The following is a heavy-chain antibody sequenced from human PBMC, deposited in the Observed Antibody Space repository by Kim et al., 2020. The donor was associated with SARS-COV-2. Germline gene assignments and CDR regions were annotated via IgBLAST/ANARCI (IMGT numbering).Heavy chain of an antibody. CDR3: ARDGSSGSYSLNYYYGMDV. CDR2: ISSSSSYI. J-gene: IGHJ6*02. Sequence: GGSLRLSCAASGFTFSSYSMNWVRQAPGKGLEWVSCISSSSSYIYYADSVKGRFTISRDNAKNSLYLQMNSLRAEDTAVYYCARDGSSGSYSLNYYYGMDVWGQGTTVTVSS. D-gene: IGHD1-26*01. V-gene: IGHV3-21*01. CDR1: GFTFSSYS.